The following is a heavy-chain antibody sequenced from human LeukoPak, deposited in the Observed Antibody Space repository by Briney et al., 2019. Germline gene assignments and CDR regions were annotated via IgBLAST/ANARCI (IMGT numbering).Heavy chain of an antibody. Sequence: GGSLRLSCAASGFTFSSSALHWVRQAPGKGLEWVAVISYDGSNKYYADSVKGRFTISRDNSKNTMYLHMNSLRAEDTAVYYCARDRTSRLLWFGELHYWGQGTLVTVSS. CDR1: GFTFSSSA. J-gene: IGHJ4*02. V-gene: IGHV3-30-3*01. CDR2: ISYDGSNK. D-gene: IGHD3-10*01. CDR3: ARDRTSRLLWFGELHY.